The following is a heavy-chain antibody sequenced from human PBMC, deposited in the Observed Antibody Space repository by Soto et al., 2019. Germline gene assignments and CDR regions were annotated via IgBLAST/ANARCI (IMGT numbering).Heavy chain of an antibody. D-gene: IGHD3-3*01. J-gene: IGHJ4*02. Sequence: SQTLSLTCAISGDSVSSNSAAWNWIRQSPSRGLEWLGRTYYRSKWYNDYAVSVKSRITINPDTSKNQFSLQLNSVTPEDTAVYYCARDQFLGGDFWSGYYSHPIIFDYWGQGTLVTVSP. CDR2: TYYRSKWYN. V-gene: IGHV6-1*01. CDR1: GDSVSSNSAA. CDR3: ARDQFLGGDFWSGYYSHPIIFDY.